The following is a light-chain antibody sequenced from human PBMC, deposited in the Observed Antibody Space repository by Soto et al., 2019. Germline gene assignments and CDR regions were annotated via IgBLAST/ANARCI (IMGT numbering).Light chain of an antibody. J-gene: IGKJ5*01. CDR3: QQRQYWPPIT. CDR1: QTISDD. CDR2: GAS. Sequence: EIVLTQSPDTLYLSPGERATLSCRASQTISDDCLVWYQQRGGQAPRLLIHGASSRATGIPARFSGSGSGTDFTLTISSLEPEDFAVYYCQQRQYWPPITFGQGTRLEIK. V-gene: IGKV3-11*01.